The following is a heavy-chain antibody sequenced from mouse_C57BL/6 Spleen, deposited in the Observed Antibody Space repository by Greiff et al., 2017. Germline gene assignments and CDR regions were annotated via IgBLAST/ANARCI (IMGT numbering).Heavy chain of an antibody. CDR1: GYTFTDYN. CDR3: ARYRYSNYVGFAY. J-gene: IGHJ3*01. D-gene: IGHD2-5*01. CDR2: INPNNGGT. Sequence: DVQLVESGPELVKPGASVKMSCKASGYTFTDYNMHWVKQSHGKSLEWIGYINPNNGGTSYNQKFKGKATLTVNKSSRTAYMELRSLTSEDSAVYYCARYRYSNYVGFAYWGQGTLVTVSA. V-gene: IGHV1-22*01.